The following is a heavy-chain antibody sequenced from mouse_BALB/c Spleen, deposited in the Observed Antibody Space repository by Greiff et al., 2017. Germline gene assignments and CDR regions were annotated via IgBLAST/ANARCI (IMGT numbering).Heavy chain of an antibody. V-gene: IGHV5-6*01. Sequence: EVKVVESGGDLVKPGGSLKLSCAASGFTFSSYGMSWVRQTPDKRLEWVATISSGGSYTYYPDSVKGRFTISRDNAKNTLYLQMSSLKSEDTAMYYCARTMITTRTWFAYWGQGTLVTVSA. CDR2: ISSGGSYT. J-gene: IGHJ3*01. D-gene: IGHD2-4*01. CDR1: GFTFSSYG. CDR3: ARTMITTRTWFAY.